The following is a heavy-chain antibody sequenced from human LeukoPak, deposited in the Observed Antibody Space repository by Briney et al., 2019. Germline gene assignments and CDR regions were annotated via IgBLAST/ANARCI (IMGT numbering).Heavy chain of an antibody. J-gene: IGHJ4*02. Sequence: PSQTLSLTCTVSGGSISSGGYYWSWIRQPPGKGLEWIGYIYYSGSTNYNPSLKSRVTISVDTSKNQFSLELSSVTAADTAVYYCARHRYNWNVRFDYWGQGTLVTVSS. D-gene: IGHD1-20*01. CDR2: IYYSGST. V-gene: IGHV4-61*08. CDR1: GGSISSGGYY. CDR3: ARHRYNWNVRFDY.